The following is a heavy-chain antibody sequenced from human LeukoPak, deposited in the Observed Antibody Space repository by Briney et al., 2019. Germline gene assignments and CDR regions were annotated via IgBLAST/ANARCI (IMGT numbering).Heavy chain of an antibody. CDR2: IYSSGHT. V-gene: IGHV4-59*01. J-gene: IGHJ5*02. D-gene: IGHD1-26*01. CDR3: ARGGQWAETNWFDP. Sequence: SQTLSLTCTVSDGSISDYHWVWIRQPPEKGLEWIGDIYSSGHTDYTPSLRGRVSMSIDASRNHFSLKVDSVTTADTAVYYCARGGQWAETNWFDPWGRGILVSVS. CDR1: DGSISDYH.